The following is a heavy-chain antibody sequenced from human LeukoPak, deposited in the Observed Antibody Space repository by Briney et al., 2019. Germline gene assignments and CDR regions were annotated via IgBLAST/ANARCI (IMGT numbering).Heavy chain of an antibody. CDR1: GYMFTSHG. CDR2: ISAQNGNT. CDR3: ARARITMVRGRYYFDY. D-gene: IGHD3-10*01. V-gene: IGHV1-18*01. Sequence: ASVKVSCKSSGYMFTSHGIHWLRQAPGQGLEWMGWISAQNGNTNYMQQFLGRVTMTRDTSASTVYMELRSIKSDDTAVYSCARARITMVRGRYYFDYWGQGTLVTVSS. J-gene: IGHJ4*02.